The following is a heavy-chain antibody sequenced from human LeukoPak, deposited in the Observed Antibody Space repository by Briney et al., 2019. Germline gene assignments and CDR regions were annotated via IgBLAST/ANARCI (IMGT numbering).Heavy chain of an antibody. CDR1: GFTFSNYW. Sequence: GGSLRLSCTATGFTFSNYWMHWVRQAPGKRLVWVSRITNDGSGATYADSVKGRFTISRDNAKNTVYLQMNSLRAEDTAVYYCARDIATTPVYWGQGTLVTVPS. CDR3: ARDIATTPVY. CDR2: ITNDGSGA. V-gene: IGHV3-74*01. J-gene: IGHJ4*02. D-gene: IGHD5-12*01.